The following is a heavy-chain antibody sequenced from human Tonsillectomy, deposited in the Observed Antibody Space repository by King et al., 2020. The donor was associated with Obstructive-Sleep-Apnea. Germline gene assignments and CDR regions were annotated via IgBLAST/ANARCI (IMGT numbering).Heavy chain of an antibody. D-gene: IGHD2-8*01. CDR3: ARRKWAWFFDI. J-gene: IGHJ2*01. CDR2: IYPGDSDT. V-gene: IGHV5-51*01. Sequence: VQLVESGAEVKKPGESLKISCKVSGYSFTTYWIGWVRQMPGKGLEWMGIIYPGDSDTRYSPSFQGQVTISSDKSIITAYLQWSSLKASDNAIYYCARRKWAWFFDIWGRGTLVTVSS. CDR1: GYSFTTYW.